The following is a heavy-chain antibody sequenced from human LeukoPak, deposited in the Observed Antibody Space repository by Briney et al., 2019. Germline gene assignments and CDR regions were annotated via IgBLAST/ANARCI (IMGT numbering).Heavy chain of an antibody. CDR2: ISSSSSII. CDR1: GFTFSSYN. CDR3: ARGAGMDV. Sequence: PGGSLRLSCAASGFTFSSYNMNWVRQVPGKGLEWVSYISSSSSIIHYAESVKGRFTISRDNAKNSVYLHMNSLIAEDTAVYYCARGAGMDVWGQGTTVTVSS. J-gene: IGHJ6*02. V-gene: IGHV3-48*04.